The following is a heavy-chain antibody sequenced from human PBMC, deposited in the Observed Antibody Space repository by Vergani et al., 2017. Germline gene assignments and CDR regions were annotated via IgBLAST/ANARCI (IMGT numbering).Heavy chain of an antibody. V-gene: IGHV3-23*01. D-gene: IGHD2-2*01. J-gene: IGHJ3*02. CDR1: GFTFSSYA. CDR3: AKLTVVVPAANRAFDI. CDR2: ISGSGGST. Sequence: EVQLLESGGGLVQPGGSLRLSCAASGFTFSSYAMSWVRQAPGKGLEWVSAISGSGGSTYYADSVKGRFTISRDNSKNTLYLQMNSLRAEDTAVYYCAKLTVVVPAANRAFDIWGQGTMVTVSS.